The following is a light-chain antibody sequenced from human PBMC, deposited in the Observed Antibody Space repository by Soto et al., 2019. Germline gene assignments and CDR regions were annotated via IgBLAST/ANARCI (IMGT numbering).Light chain of an antibody. Sequence: QSALTQPASVSGSPGQSITISCTGTSRDVGGYNYVSWYQQHPDKAPKLVIYEVTYRPPGVSNRFFGSKSANTASLTISGLQAEDEADYYCSSYTNTNTLAFGGGTKVTVL. CDR1: SRDVGGYNY. CDR3: SSYTNTNTLA. J-gene: IGLJ2*01. CDR2: EVT. V-gene: IGLV2-14*01.